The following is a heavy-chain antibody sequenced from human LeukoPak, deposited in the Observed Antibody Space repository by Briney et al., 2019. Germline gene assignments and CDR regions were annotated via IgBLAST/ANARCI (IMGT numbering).Heavy chain of an antibody. CDR3: TRRGRAPSNWFDP. CDR1: GYIFTNYW. J-gene: IGHJ5*02. V-gene: IGHV5-51*01. CDR2: IFPGDSDT. Sequence: PGESLKISCEASGYIFTNYWIGWVRQMPGKGLEYMGIIFPGDSDTRYNPSFQGQVTISADTSINTAYLQWSSLRASDTAIYYCTRRGRAPSNWFDPWGQGTLVTVSS. D-gene: IGHD2-8*01.